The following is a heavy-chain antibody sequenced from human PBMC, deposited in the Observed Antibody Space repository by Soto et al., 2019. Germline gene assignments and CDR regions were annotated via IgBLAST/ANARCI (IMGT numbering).Heavy chain of an antibody. CDR2: IYWDDDK. Sequence: QITLKESGPTLVKPTQTLTLTCTFSGFSLTTSGVGVGWIRQPPGKDLEWLALIYWDDDKRYSPSLKSRLTINKDTSKNQVVLTMTNMDAVDTATYYCAHRRDSSVYFDHWGQGTRVTVSS. D-gene: IGHD3-22*01. CDR3: AHRRDSSVYFDH. J-gene: IGHJ4*02. V-gene: IGHV2-5*02. CDR1: GFSLTTSGVG.